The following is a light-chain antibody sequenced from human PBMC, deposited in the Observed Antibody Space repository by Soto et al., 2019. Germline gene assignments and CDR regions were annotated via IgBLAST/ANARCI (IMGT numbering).Light chain of an antibody. CDR2: EGI. J-gene: IGLJ1*01. CDR3: SSYARAKYV. V-gene: IGLV2-23*01. Sequence: QSALTQPASVSGSPGQSITISCTGTSSDVGGYNLVSWYQQHPGKAPKLMIYEGIKRPSGVSDRFSGSKSGNTASLTISGLQAEDEADYYCSSYARAKYVFGTGTQLTVL. CDR1: SSDVGGYNL.